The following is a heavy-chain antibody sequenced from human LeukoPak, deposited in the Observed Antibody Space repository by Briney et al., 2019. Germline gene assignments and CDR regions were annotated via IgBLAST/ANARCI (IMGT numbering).Heavy chain of an antibody. CDR2: IYSGGST. CDR1: GFTVSSNY. J-gene: IGHJ4*02. CDR3: ARWYSSGWYSDY. D-gene: IGHD6-19*01. V-gene: IGHV3-53*01. Sequence: GGSLRLSCAASGFTVSSNYMSWVRQAPGKRLEWVSVIYSGGSTYYADSVKGRFTISRDNSKNTLYLQMNSLRAEDTAVYYCARWYSSGWYSDYWGQGTLVTVSS.